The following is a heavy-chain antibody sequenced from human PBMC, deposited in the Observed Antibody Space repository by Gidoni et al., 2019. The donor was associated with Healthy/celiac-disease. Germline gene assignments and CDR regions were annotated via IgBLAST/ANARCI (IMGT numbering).Heavy chain of an antibody. CDR3: ARDRGYCSSTSCYTGWFDP. J-gene: IGHJ5*02. V-gene: IGHV3-48*01. CDR2: ISSSSSTI. D-gene: IGHD2-2*02. CDR1: GFTFCSYS. Sequence: EVQLVESGGGLVQPGGSLRLSCAASGFTFCSYSMNWVRQAPGKGLEWVSYISSSSSTIYYADSVKGRFTISRDNAKNSLYLQMNSLRAEDTAVYYCARDRGYCSSTSCYTGWFDPWGQGTLVTVSS.